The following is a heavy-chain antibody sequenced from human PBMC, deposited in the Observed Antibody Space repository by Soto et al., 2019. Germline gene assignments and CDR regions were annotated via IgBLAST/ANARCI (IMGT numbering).Heavy chain of an antibody. D-gene: IGHD2-2*01. CDR3: ATVVVPGRFDH. V-gene: IGHV4-39*01. Sequence: SETLSLTCTVSGGSIISTTCYWGWLRQTPGKGPEWIATIYYSGTTYYNPSLKSRVTISVDTSKNQFSLKLSSVTAADTAVYYCATVVVPGRFDHWGQGTLVTVSS. CDR1: GGSIISTTCY. CDR2: IYYSGTT. J-gene: IGHJ4*02.